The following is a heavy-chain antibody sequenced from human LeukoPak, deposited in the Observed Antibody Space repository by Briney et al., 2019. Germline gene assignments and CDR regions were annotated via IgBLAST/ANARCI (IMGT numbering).Heavy chain of an antibody. J-gene: IGHJ4*02. V-gene: IGHV3-33*01. D-gene: IGHD5-18*01. Sequence: GGSLRLSCAASGFTFSSYAMHWARQAPGKGLEWVAIIWYDGSNKYHADSVKGRFTISRDNSKNTLYLQMNSLRAEDMALYYCARGLGYSYDYGIDYWGQGTLVTISS. CDR3: ARGLGYSYDYGIDY. CDR1: GFTFSSYA. CDR2: IWYDGSNK.